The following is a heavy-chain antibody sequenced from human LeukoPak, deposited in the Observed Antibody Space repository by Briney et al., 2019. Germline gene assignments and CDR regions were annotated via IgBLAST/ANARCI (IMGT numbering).Heavy chain of an antibody. CDR2: IRYDGSNK. CDR1: GFTFSSYG. Sequence: PGGSLRLSCAASGFTFSSYGMHWVRQAPGKGLEWVAFIRYDGSNKYYADSVKGRFTISRDNSKNTLYLQMNSLRAEDTAVYYCAKDQGYFDSAGLQHWGQGTLVTVSS. D-gene: IGHD3-9*01. J-gene: IGHJ1*01. CDR3: AKDQGYFDSAGLQH. V-gene: IGHV3-30*02.